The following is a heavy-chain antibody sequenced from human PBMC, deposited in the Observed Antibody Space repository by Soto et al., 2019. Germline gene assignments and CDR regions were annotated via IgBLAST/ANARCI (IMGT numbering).Heavy chain of an antibody. Sequence: SGPTLVNPTQTLTLTCTFSGFSLSTSGMRVSWIRQPPGKALEWLARIDWDDGKFYSTSLKTRLTISKDTPKNQVVLTMTNMDPVDTAKYYCARGTLDYYYGMDVWGQGTTVTVSS. D-gene: IGHD1-7*01. CDR2: IDWDDGK. V-gene: IGHV2-70*04. CDR3: ARGTLDYYYGMDV. J-gene: IGHJ6*02. CDR1: GFSLSTSGMR.